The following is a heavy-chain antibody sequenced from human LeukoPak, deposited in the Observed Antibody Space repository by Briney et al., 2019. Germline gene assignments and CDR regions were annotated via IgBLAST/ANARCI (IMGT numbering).Heavy chain of an antibody. J-gene: IGHJ6*02. CDR1: GFTSSSYD. CDR2: IGTAGDT. Sequence: PGGSLRLSCAASGFTSSSYDMHWVRQATGKGLEWVSAIGTAGDTYYPGSVKGRFTISRENAKNSLYLQMNSLRAGDTAVYYCARELGEDGMDVWGQGTTVTVSS. D-gene: IGHD3-16*01. CDR3: ARELGEDGMDV. V-gene: IGHV3-13*01.